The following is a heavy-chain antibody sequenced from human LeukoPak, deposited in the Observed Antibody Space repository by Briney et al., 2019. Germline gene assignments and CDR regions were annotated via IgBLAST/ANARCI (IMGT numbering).Heavy chain of an antibody. CDR3: ARGTGGHLDH. V-gene: IGHV3-74*01. CDR2: INSDGSTT. J-gene: IGHJ4*02. D-gene: IGHD2-8*02. Sequence: GGSLRLSCAASGFTFRSYWIHWVRQAPGKGLVWVSRINSDGSTTNHADSVKGRFTISRDNAKNTLYLQMDSLRAEDTAVYYCARGTGGHLDHWGQGTLVTVSS. CDR1: GFTFRSYW.